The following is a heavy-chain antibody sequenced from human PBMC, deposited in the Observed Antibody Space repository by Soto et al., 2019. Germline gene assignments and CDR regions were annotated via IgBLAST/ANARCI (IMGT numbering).Heavy chain of an antibody. D-gene: IGHD3-10*01. CDR1: GFSLSTSGVV. J-gene: IGHJ4*02. V-gene: IGHV2-5*02. CDR2: IYWDDDK. Sequence: QITLKASGPTLVKPTQTLTVTCTFSGFSLSTSGVVVGWIRQPPGTAMEWLELIYWDDDKRYSQSLKSRLTITKDTYKSHVVLTRTNMDPVDTATYYGADTDGSGSYSGLFDYWGQGTLVTVSS. CDR3: ADTDGSGSYSGLFDY.